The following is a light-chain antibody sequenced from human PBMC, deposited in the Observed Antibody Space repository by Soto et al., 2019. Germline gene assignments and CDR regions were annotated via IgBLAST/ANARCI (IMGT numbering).Light chain of an antibody. CDR3: QQSFSTPRT. J-gene: IGKJ1*01. Sequence: DIQMTQSPSSLSASVGDTVTITCRASQSVSTYLNWYHQKPGKAPKFLISGASSLQSGVPSRFSGSGSGTDFTLTISSLQPEDFGTYYCQQSFSTPRTFGQGTKVDIK. V-gene: IGKV1-39*01. CDR2: GAS. CDR1: QSVSTY.